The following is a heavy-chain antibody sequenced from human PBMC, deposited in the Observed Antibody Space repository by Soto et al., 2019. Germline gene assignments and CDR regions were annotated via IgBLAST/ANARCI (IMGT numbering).Heavy chain of an antibody. D-gene: IGHD3-22*01. V-gene: IGHV1-69*13. CDR2: IIPIFGTA. Sequence: ASVKVSCKASGGTFSSYAISWVRQAPGQGLEWMGGIIPIFGTANYAQKFQGRVTITADESTSTAYMELSSLRSEDTAVYYCARVLYYYDSSGYSIYYYYGMDVWGQGTTVTVSS. CDR3: ARVLYYYDSSGYSIYYYYGMDV. CDR1: GGTFSSYA. J-gene: IGHJ6*02.